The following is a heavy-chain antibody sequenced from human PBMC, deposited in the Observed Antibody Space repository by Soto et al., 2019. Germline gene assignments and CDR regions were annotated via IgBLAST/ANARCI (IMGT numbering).Heavy chain of an antibody. V-gene: IGHV4-4*02. CDR2: ISDRETT. J-gene: IGHJ5*02. CDR1: GASVSFSNW. Sequence: PSETLSLTCAVSGASVSFSNWWSWVRQPPGKGLEWIGEISDRETTNYKPSLKSRVTISVGKSKNEVALKVTSVTAADTAVYYYARIFSGNKEWFDPWGQGTLVTVSS. D-gene: IGHD2-15*01. CDR3: ARIFSGNKEWFDP.